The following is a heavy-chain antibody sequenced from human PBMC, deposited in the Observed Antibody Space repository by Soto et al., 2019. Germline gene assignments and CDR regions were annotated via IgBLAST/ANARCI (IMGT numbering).Heavy chain of an antibody. CDR3: ARGVRDIVVIPAAYYFYYGMDV. D-gene: IGHD2-2*01. Sequence: PSETLSLTCAVYGGSFIGYYWSWILQPPGKGLEWIGEINHSGSTNYNPSLKSRVTISVDTSKNQFSLKLSSVTAADTAVYYCARGVRDIVVIPAAYYFYYGMDVWGQGTTVTVSS. J-gene: IGHJ6*02. CDR1: GGSFIGYY. V-gene: IGHV4-34*01. CDR2: INHSGST.